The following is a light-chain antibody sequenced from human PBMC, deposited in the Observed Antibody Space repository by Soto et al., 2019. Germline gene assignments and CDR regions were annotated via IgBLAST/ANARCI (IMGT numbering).Light chain of an antibody. CDR3: QSYDSRLTGYV. CDR2: GNN. J-gene: IGLJ1*01. Sequence: QSVLTQPPSVSGAPVQRVTISCTGSSTNIGANYDVNWYQHLPGTAPKLLIHGNNNRPSGVPDRFSGSKSGTSASLAITGLQAEDEADYYCQSYDSRLTGYVFGTGTKVTVL. V-gene: IGLV1-40*01. CDR1: STNIGANYD.